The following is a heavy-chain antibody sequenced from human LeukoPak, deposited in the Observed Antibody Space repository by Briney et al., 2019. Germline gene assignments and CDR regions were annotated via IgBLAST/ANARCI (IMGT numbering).Heavy chain of an antibody. CDR2: ISSNGGST. D-gene: IGHD5-18*01. CDR1: GFTFSNYA. CDR3: VKDPRYSYGS. J-gene: IGHJ4*02. V-gene: IGHV3-64D*09. Sequence: GGSLRLSCLASGFTFSNYAMHWVRQAPGKGLEYVSAISSNGGSTYYADSVEGRFTISRDNSKNTLYLQMSILRAEATAVYYCVKDPRYSYGSWGQGTLVTVSS.